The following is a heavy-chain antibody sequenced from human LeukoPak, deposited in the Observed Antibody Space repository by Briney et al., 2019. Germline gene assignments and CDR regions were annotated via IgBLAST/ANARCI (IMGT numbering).Heavy chain of an antibody. CDR1: GYTFTSYY. CDR3: ARGGYSYGAEDY. Sequence: GASVKVSCKASGYTFTSYYMHWVRQAPGQGLEWMGIINPSGGSTSYAQKFQGRVTMTRNTSISTAYMELSSLRSEDTAVYYCARGGYSYGAEDYWGQGTLVTVSS. V-gene: IGHV1-46*01. CDR2: INPSGGST. J-gene: IGHJ4*02. D-gene: IGHD5-18*01.